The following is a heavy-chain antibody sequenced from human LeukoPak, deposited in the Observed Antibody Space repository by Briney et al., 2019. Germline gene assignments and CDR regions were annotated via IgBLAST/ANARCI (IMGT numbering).Heavy chain of an antibody. CDR1: GGSNSSGDYY. D-gene: IGHD3-16*01. J-gene: IGHJ4*02. Sequence: SQTLSLTCTVSGGSNSSGDYYSSWIRRPPGKGLEWIGYIYYSGSTYYNPSLKSRVTISVDTSKNQLSLNLSSVTAADTAVYYCTSYYYGFEYWGQGTLVTVSS. CDR2: IYYSGST. V-gene: IGHV4-30-4*01. CDR3: TSYYYGFEY.